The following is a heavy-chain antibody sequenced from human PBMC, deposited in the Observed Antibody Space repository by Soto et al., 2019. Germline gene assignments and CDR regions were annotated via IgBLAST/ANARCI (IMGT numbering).Heavy chain of an antibody. J-gene: IGHJ4*02. CDR2: LIGGSGRT. D-gene: IGHD1-26*01. V-gene: IGHV3-23*01. Sequence: PGGSLRLSCVASGFTFSRYTMNWVRQAPGKGLEWVAGLIGGSGRTEYADSVKGRFTMSRDTSNNILYLQMNNLRVEDTAVYYCAADLQSIHSGSDLVRWDRPYYIVYWGQGILVTVFS. CDR1: GFTFSRYT. CDR3: AADLQSIHSGSDLVRWDRPYYIVY.